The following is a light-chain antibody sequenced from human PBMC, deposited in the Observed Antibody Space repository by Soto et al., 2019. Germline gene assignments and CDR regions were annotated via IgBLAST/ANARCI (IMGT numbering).Light chain of an antibody. V-gene: IGLV2-14*02. CDR3: SSYTSSSSPFV. Sequence: QSALTQPASVSGSPGQSITISCTGTSSDVGSYNLVSRYQQHPGKAPKLMSYEVSNRPSGVSNRFSGSKSGNTASLTISGLQAEDEADYYCSSYTSSSSPFVFGTGTKVTVL. J-gene: IGLJ1*01. CDR1: SSDVGSYNL. CDR2: EVS.